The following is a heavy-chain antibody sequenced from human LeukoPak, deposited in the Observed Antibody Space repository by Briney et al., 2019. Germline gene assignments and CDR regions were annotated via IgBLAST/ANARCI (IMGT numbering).Heavy chain of an antibody. CDR1: VYSISSGYY. CDR3: ARQENRYSWNDCWFDP. CDR2: IYHSGST. D-gene: IGHD1-1*01. J-gene: IGHJ5*02. Sequence: PSETLSLTCTVSVYSISSGYYWGWIRQPPGKGLEWIGSIYHSGSTYYNPSLKSRVTISVDTSKNQFSLKLSSVTAADTAVYYCARQENRYSWNDCWFDPWGQGTLVTVSS. V-gene: IGHV4-38-2*02.